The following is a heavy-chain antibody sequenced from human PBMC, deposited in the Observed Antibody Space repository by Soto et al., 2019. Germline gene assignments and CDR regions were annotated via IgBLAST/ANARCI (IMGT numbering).Heavy chain of an antibody. V-gene: IGHV5-51*07. CDR2: IYPGDSDT. CDR3: ARTSAAGKYYYGMDV. Sequence: GESLKISCKGYGYSFTSYWIGWVHQMPGKGLEWMGIIYPGDSDTRYSPSFQGQVTISADKSISTAYLQWSSLKASDTAMYYCARTSAAGKYYYGMDVWGQGTTVTV. J-gene: IGHJ6*02. D-gene: IGHD6-13*01. CDR1: GYSFTSYW.